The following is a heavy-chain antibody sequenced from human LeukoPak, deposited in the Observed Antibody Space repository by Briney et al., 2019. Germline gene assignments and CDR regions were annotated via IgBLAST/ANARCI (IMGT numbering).Heavy chain of an antibody. D-gene: IGHD3-22*01. J-gene: IGHJ4*02. CDR3: ARKTDSGGQGDY. V-gene: IGHV3-66*01. CDR2: IYSGGNT. Sequence: PGGSLRLSCAASGFTVSRNYMSWVRQAPGKGLECVSVIYSGGNTYCTDSVKGRFTISRDNSKNTLYLQMNSLRAEDTAVYYCARKTDSGGQGDYWGPGTLVTVSS. CDR1: GFTVSRNY.